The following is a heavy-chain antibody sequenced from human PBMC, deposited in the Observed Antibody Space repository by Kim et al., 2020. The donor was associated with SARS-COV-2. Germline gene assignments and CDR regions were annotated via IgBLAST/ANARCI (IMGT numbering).Heavy chain of an antibody. V-gene: IGHV3-23*01. CDR2: ISGSGGST. D-gene: IGHD6-13*01. J-gene: IGHJ4*02. CDR3: AKPLHQEQQLVRD. Sequence: GGSLRLSCAASGFTFSSYAMSWVRQAPGKGLEWVSAISGSGGSTYYADSVKGRFNISRDNSKNTLYLQMNSLRAEDKAVYYCAKPLHQEQQLVRDWGQGTMVTVSS. CDR1: GFTFSSYA.